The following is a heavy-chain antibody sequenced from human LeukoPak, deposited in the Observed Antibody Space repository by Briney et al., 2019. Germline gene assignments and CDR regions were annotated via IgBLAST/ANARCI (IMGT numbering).Heavy chain of an antibody. D-gene: IGHD6-19*01. CDR2: INHSGST. J-gene: IGHJ6*02. CDR1: GGSLSGYY. CDR3: ARRRSPRYGMDV. V-gene: IGHV4-34*01. Sequence: PSETLSLTCAVYGGSLSGYYWSWIRQPPGKGLEWIGEINHSGSTNFNPSLKSRVTISVDTSKNQFSLKLSSVTAADTAVYLCARRRSPRYGMDVWGRGTTVTVSS.